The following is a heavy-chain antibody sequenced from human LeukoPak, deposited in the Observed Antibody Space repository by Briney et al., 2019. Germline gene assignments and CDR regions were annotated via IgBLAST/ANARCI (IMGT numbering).Heavy chain of an antibody. V-gene: IGHV4-4*07. D-gene: IGHD3-16*01. CDR1: GDSITNYY. CDR2: IYGRGGS. J-gene: IGHJ4*02. Sequence: SETLSLTCSVSGDSITNYYWNWIRQPAGKGLEWIGRIYGRGGSNYNPSLKSRVTISIDTSKNQFSLKLSSVTAADTAVYYCARDVVLGEFDYWGQGTLVTVSS. CDR3: ARDVVLGEFDY.